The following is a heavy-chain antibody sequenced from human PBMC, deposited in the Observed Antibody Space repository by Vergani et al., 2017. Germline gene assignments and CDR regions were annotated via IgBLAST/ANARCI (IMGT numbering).Heavy chain of an antibody. J-gene: IGHJ4*02. CDR1: GFTFSSYA. Sequence: EVQLLESGGGLVQPGGSLRLSCAASGFTFSSYAMSWVRQAPGKGLEWVSAISGSGGSTYYAESVKGRFTISRDNSKNTLYLQMNSLRAEDTAVYYCAKGLPGYCSGGSCYNLPLFDYWGQGTLVTVSS. D-gene: IGHD2-15*01. CDR2: ISGSGGST. CDR3: AKGLPGYCSGGSCYNLPLFDY. V-gene: IGHV3-23*01.